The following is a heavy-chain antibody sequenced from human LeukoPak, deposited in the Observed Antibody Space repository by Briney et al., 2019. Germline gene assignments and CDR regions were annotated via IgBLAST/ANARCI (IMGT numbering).Heavy chain of an antibody. V-gene: IGHV3-74*01. CDR1: GFTFSSYW. Sequence: PGGSLRLSCAASGFTFSSYWMHWVRQAPGKGLVWVSRLNSDGSITTYADSVKGRFTISRDNAKNTLYLQMNSLRAEDTAVYYCARARDGFYFDFWAREPWSPSPQ. CDR3: ARARDGFYFDF. J-gene: IGHJ4*02. D-gene: IGHD3-10*01. CDR2: LNSDGSIT.